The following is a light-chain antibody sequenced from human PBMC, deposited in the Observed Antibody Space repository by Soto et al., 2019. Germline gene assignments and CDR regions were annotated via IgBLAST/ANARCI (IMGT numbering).Light chain of an antibody. CDR1: QRISSW. CDR2: KTS. J-gene: IGKJ1*01. Sequence: DIHMTQSPSTLSASVGDRVTITCRASQRISSWLAWYQQKPGKAPNLLIYKTSNLESWVPSRFSGSGAGTDYTLTISRPQRDDFATYYCQHHHDYAWTFGQGTKGEIK. CDR3: QHHHDYAWT. V-gene: IGKV1-5*03.